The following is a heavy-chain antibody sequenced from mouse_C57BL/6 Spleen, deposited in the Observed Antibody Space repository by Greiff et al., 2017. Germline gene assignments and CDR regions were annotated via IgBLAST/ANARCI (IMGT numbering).Heavy chain of an antibody. V-gene: IGHV1-26*01. CDR1: GYTFTDYY. D-gene: IGHD1-1*01. CDR3: ERSRITTVVAP. J-gene: IGHJ3*01. Sequence: EVQLQQSGPELVKPGASVKISCKASGYTFTDYYMNWVKQSHGKSLEWIGDINPNNGGTSYNQKFKGKATLTVDKSSSTAYMELRSLTSEDSAVYYSERSRITTVVAPWGQGTLVTVSA. CDR2: INPNNGGT.